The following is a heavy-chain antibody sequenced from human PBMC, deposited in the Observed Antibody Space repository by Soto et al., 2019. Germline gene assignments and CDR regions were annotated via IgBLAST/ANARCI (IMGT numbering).Heavy chain of an antibody. CDR3: ARGSNYYDSSGYFD. J-gene: IGHJ4*02. CDR1: GGSISSGCYS. Sequence: SETLSLTCAVSGGSISSGCYSWSWIRQPPGKGLEWIGYIYHSGSTYYNPSLKSRVTISVDRSKNQFSLKLSSVTAADTAVYYCARGSNYYDSSGYFDWGQGTLVTVSS. CDR2: IYHSGST. V-gene: IGHV4-30-2*01. D-gene: IGHD3-22*01.